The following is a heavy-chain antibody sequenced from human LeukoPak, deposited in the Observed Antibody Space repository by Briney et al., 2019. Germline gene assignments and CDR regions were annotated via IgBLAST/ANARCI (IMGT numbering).Heavy chain of an antibody. V-gene: IGHV1-18*01. J-gene: IGHJ6*04. CDR1: GGTFSSYA. D-gene: IGHD3-10*01. CDR2: IIAYNGYT. CDR3: ARELLSGVLDV. Sequence: ASVKVSCKASGGTFSSYAISWVRQAPGQGLEWMGRIIAYNGYTNYAQKLQGRVTMTTDTSTSTAYMELRSLRSDDTAVYYCARELLSGVLDVWGKGTTVTVSS.